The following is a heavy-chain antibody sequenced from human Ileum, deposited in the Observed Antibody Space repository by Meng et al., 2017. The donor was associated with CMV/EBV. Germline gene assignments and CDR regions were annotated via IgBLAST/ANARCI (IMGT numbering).Heavy chain of an antibody. Sequence: GGSLRLSCAASGFTVSNNHVAWVRQAPGKGLEWVSLIYGDGITYYTDSIRGRLTISRDSSTNTVYLQVNNLRADDTAVYYCHALGDYSYWGQGTLVTVSS. CDR2: IYGDGIT. CDR1: GFTVSNNH. CDR3: HALGDYSY. D-gene: IGHD1-26*01. J-gene: IGHJ4*02. V-gene: IGHV3-53*01.